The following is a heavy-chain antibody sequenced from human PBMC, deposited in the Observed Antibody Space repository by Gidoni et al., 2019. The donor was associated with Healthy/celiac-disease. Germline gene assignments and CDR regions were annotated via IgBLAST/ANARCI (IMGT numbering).Heavy chain of an antibody. CDR3: ATDLGLALSILDNDAFDI. CDR2: ISGGGVST. J-gene: IGHJ3*02. Sequence: EVQQLEPGGGWVQTWGSLRLACSAAGFHFSDQARSWVRQAPWKGLGWVPGISGGGVSTYYADSWKDRFTISRDSSKLTLDLQMNSLRAEDTAVYYCATDLGLALSILDNDAFDIWGQGTMVTVSS. CDR1: GFHFSDQA. V-gene: IGHV3-23*01. D-gene: IGHD2-15*01.